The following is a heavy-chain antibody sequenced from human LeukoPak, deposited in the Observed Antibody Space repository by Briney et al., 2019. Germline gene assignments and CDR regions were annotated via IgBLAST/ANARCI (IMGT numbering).Heavy chain of an antibody. CDR3: ASIAAAGISGGTYYYYYMDV. D-gene: IGHD6-13*01. CDR2: IYYSGST. V-gene: IGHV4-59*01. CDR1: GGSISSYY. J-gene: IGHJ6*03. Sequence: SETLSLTCTVSGGSISSYYWSWIRQPPGKGLEWIGYIYYSGSTNYNPSLKSRVTISVDTSKNQFSLKLSSVTAADTAVYYCASIAAAGISGGTYYYYYMDVWGKGTTVTVSS.